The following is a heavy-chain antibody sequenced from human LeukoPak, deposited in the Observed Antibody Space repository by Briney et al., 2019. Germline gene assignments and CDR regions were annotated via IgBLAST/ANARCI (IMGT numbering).Heavy chain of an antibody. CDR1: GYTFTSYY. D-gene: IGHD2-15*01. CDR3: ARASLDSYCSGGSCYSNWFDP. CDR2: INPSGGST. V-gene: IGHV1-46*01. Sequence: ASVKVSCKASGYTFTSYYMHWVRQAPGQGLEWMRIINPSGGSTSYAQKFQGRVTMTRDTSTSTVYMELSSLRSEDTAVYYCARASLDSYCSGGSCYSNWFDPWGQGTLVTVSS. J-gene: IGHJ5*02.